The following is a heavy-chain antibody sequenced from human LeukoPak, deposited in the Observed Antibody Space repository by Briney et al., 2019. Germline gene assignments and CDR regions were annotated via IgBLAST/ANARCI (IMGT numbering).Heavy chain of an antibody. CDR3: ARGRIAAAGTNY. CDR1: GYTFTSYD. J-gene: IGHJ4*02. V-gene: IGHV1-8*01. D-gene: IGHD6-13*01. Sequence: ASVKVSCKASGYTFTSYDINWVRQATGQGLEWMGWMNPNSGNTGYAQKFQGRVTMTRNTSISTAYMELSSLRSEDTVVYYCARGRIAAAGTNYWGQGTLVTVSS. CDR2: MNPNSGNT.